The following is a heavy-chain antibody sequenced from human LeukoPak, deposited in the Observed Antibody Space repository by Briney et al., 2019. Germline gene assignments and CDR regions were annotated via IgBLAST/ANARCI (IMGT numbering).Heavy chain of an antibody. CDR3: AREHSSSWYFRSYFDY. CDR2: ISSSSSYI. D-gene: IGHD6-13*01. Sequence: GGSLRLSCAASGFTFSSYTMNWVRQAPGKGLEWVSSISSSSSYIYYADSVKGRFTISRDNAKNSLYLQMNTLRAEDTAVYYCAREHSSSWYFRSYFDYWGQGTLVTVSS. CDR1: GFTFSSYT. J-gene: IGHJ4*02. V-gene: IGHV3-21*01.